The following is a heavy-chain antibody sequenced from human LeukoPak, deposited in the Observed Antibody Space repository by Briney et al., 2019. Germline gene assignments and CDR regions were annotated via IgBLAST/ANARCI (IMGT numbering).Heavy chain of an antibody. CDR1: SGSISSSSYY. V-gene: IGHV4-39*01. Sequence: PSETLSLTCTVSSGSISSSSYYWGWIRQPPGKGLEWIGSIYYSGSTYHNPSLKSRVTISVDTFKNQFSLRLSSVTAADTAVYYCARPPTVTFFDYWGQGTLVTVSS. CDR2: IYYSGST. D-gene: IGHD4-17*01. J-gene: IGHJ4*02. CDR3: ARPPTVTFFDY.